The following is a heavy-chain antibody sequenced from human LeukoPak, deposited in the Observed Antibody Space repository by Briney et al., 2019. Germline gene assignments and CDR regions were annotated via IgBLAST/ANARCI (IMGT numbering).Heavy chain of an antibody. CDR3: ARTLCGGDCSVYYYGMDV. CDR1: GFTFSNAW. V-gene: IGHV3-30-3*01. J-gene: IGHJ6*02. CDR2: ISYDGSNK. D-gene: IGHD2-21*02. Sequence: GGSLRLSCAASGFTFSNAWMSWVRQAPGKGLEWVAVISYDGSNKYYADSVKGRFTISRDNSKNTLYLQMNSLRAEDTAVYYCARTLCGGDCSVYYYGMDVWGQGTTVTVSS.